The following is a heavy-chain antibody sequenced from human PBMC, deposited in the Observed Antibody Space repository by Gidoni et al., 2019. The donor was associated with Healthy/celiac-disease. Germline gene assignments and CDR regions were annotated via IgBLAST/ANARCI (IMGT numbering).Heavy chain of an antibody. D-gene: IGHD7-27*01. CDR1: GGSFSGYY. CDR3: ARQSGLDAFDI. Sequence: QVQLQQWGAGLLKPSETLSLPCAVYGGSFSGYYWSWIRKPPGKGLEWIGEINHSGSTNYNPSLKSRVTISVDTSKNQFSLKLSSVTAADTAVYYCARQSGLDAFDIWGQGTMVTVSS. J-gene: IGHJ3*02. V-gene: IGHV4-34*01. CDR2: INHSGST.